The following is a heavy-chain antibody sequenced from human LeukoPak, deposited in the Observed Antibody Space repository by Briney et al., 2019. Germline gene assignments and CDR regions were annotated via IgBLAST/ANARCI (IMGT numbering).Heavy chain of an antibody. V-gene: IGHV4-4*07. Sequence: PSETLSLTCTVSGGSISSYYWSWIRQPAGKGLEWIGRIYTSGSTNYNPSLKSRVTMSVDTSKNQFSLKLSSVTAADTAVYYCARDASLYYDILSAYWFDPWGQGTLVTASS. J-gene: IGHJ5*02. D-gene: IGHD3-9*01. CDR2: IYTSGST. CDR1: GGSISSYY. CDR3: ARDASLYYDILSAYWFDP.